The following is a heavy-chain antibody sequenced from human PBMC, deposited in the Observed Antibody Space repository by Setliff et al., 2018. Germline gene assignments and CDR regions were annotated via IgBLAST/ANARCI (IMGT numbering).Heavy chain of an antibody. CDR2: IFYSGRT. V-gene: IGHV4-39*07. Sequence: SETLSLTCTVSGASITNINYYWGLIRQPPGKGLEWIGSIFYSGRTFYNPSLKSRVTISVDTSKNQFSLSLRSVTAADTAVYYCTRGGERYHTANWGQGALVTVS. CDR1: GASITNINYY. D-gene: IGHD2-2*01. J-gene: IGHJ4*02. CDR3: TRGGERYHTAN.